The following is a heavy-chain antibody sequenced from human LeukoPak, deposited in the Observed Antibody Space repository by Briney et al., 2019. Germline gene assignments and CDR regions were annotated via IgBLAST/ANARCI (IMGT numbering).Heavy chain of an antibody. V-gene: IGHV4-38-2*02. Sequence: SETLSLTCTVSGYSISSGYYWGWIRQPPGKGLEWIGSIYHSGSTYYNPSLKSRVTISVDRSKNQFSLKLSSVTAADTAVYYCARPTPRGVGAYWDGAFDIWGQGTMVTVSS. CDR1: GYSISSGYY. D-gene: IGHD1-26*01. CDR2: IYHSGST. CDR3: ARPTPRGVGAYWDGAFDI. J-gene: IGHJ3*02.